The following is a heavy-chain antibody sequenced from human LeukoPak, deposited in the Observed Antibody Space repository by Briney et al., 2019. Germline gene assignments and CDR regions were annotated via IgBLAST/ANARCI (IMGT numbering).Heavy chain of an antibody. Sequence: SDTLSLPCTVSGGSISRYYRSWIRQPPAKGLEWIGYIYYSGSTNYHPSLKSRVTISVDTSKNQFSLKLSSVTAADTAVYYCARDRVLYSGSQDWFDPWGQGTLVTVSS. V-gene: IGHV4-59*01. D-gene: IGHD1-26*01. J-gene: IGHJ5*02. CDR2: IYYSGST. CDR1: GGSISRYY. CDR3: ARDRVLYSGSQDWFDP.